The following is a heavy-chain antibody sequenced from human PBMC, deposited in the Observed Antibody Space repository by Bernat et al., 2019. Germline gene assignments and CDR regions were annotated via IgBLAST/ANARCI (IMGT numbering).Heavy chain of an antibody. D-gene: IGHD3-16*02. V-gene: IGHV4-38-2*01. CDR1: DYSISSGHY. Sequence: QVQLQESGPGLVKPSETLSLPCDVSDYSISSGHYWGWVRQPPGKGLEWIGSIYHSGNTYYNPSLKSRVTIPIDTSKNRFSLKLTSVPAADTAVYYCSRDLRGSYRSEFDYWGQGTLVTVSS. CDR3: SRDLRGSYRSEFDY. CDR2: IYHSGNT. J-gene: IGHJ4*02.